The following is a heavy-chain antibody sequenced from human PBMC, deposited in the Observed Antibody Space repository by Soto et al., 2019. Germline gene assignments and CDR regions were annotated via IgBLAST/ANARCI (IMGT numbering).Heavy chain of an antibody. D-gene: IGHD3-22*01. CDR1: GYTFTSYD. CDR3: ARGEGYYDSSGDYYYYYGMDV. Sequence: ASVKVSCKASGYTFTSYDINWVRQATGQGLEWMGWMNPNSGNTGYAQKFQGRVTMTRNTSISTAYMELSSLRSEDTTVEYCARGEGYYDSSGDYYYYYGMDVWGQGTTVTVSS. V-gene: IGHV1-8*01. J-gene: IGHJ6*02. CDR2: MNPNSGNT.